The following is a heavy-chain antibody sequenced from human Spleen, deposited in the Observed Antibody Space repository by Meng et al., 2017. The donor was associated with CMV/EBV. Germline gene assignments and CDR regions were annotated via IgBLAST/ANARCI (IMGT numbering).Heavy chain of an antibody. D-gene: IGHD6-6*01. V-gene: IGHV1-18*01. J-gene: IGHJ6*02. Sequence: ASVKVSCKASGYTFTNYAISWVRQAPGQGLKWMGWISVYNGNTNYAQKVQGRVTMTRNTSISTAYMELSSLRSEDTAVYYCASWEYSSSSTMRWYYYGMDVWGQGTTVTVSS. CDR2: ISVYNGNT. CDR3: ASWEYSSSSTMRWYYYGMDV. CDR1: GYTFTNYA.